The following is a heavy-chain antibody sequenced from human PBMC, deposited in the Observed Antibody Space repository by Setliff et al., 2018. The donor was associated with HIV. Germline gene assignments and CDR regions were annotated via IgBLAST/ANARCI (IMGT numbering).Heavy chain of an antibody. CDR2: IWYDGSNE. J-gene: IGHJ5*02. Sequence: GGSLRLSCAASGFSLSYHGMHWVRQAPGKGLEWVAIIWYDGSNEYYADSVKGRFTISRDNSKNTLYLQMNSLRAEDTAVYYCAKADRGYGRNWFDPWGQGTLVTVSS. D-gene: IGHD4-17*01. CDR1: GFSLSYHG. V-gene: IGHV3-33*06. CDR3: AKADRGYGRNWFDP.